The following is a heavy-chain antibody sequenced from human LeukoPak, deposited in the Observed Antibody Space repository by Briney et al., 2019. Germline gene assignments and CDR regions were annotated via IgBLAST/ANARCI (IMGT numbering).Heavy chain of an antibody. CDR1: GFTFSSYA. CDR3: AKESRYSSGWSLLYYFDY. V-gene: IGHV3-23*01. J-gene: IGHJ4*02. CDR2: ISGSGGST. Sequence: GGSLRLSCAASGFTFSSYAMSWVRQAPGKGLEWVSAISGSGGSTYYAGSVKGRFTISRDNSKNTLYLQMNSLRAEDTAVYYCAKESRYSSGWSLLYYFDYWGQGTLVTVSS. D-gene: IGHD6-19*01.